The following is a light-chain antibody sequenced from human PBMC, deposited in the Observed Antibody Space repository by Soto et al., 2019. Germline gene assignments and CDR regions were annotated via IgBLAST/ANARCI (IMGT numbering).Light chain of an antibody. J-gene: IGLJ2*01. CDR3: AAWDDSLNRVI. CDR2: YDD. CDR1: SSNIGNNA. V-gene: IGLV1-36*01. Sequence: QLVLTQPPSVSEAPRQRVTISCSGGSSNIGNNAVNWYQQLPGKTPKLLIYYDDLLPSGVSDRFSGSKSGTSASLAISGLQSEDEADYYCAAWDDSLNRVIFGGGTKLTVL.